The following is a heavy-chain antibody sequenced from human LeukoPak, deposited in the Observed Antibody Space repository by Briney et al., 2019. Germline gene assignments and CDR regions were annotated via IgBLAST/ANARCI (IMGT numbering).Heavy chain of an antibody. J-gene: IGHJ6*02. CDR3: ARATYGSNYGMDV. V-gene: IGHV3-66*01. D-gene: IGHD3-10*01. Sequence: GGSLRLSCAASGFTVSSNYMSWVRQAPGKGLEWVSVLYTGGRTYYADSVKGRFTISRDNSKNTLYLQMNSLRAEDTAVYYCARATYGSNYGMDVWGQGTTVTVSS. CDR2: LYTGGRT. CDR1: GFTVSSNY.